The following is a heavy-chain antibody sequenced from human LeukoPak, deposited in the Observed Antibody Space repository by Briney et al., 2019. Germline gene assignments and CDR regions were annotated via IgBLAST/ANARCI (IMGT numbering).Heavy chain of an antibody. V-gene: IGHV4-59*08. CDR2: IYYSGST. CDR3: ARHRSSGYYDAFDI. Sequence: SETLSLTCTVSGDSISSYYWSWIRQPPGKGLEWIGYIYYSGSTNYNPSLKSRVTISVDTSKNQFSLKLSSVTAADTAVYYCARHRSSGYYDAFDIWGQGTMVTVSS. J-gene: IGHJ3*02. D-gene: IGHD3-22*01. CDR1: GDSISSYY.